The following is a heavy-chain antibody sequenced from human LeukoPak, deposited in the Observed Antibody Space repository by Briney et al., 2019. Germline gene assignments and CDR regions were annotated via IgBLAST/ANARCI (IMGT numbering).Heavy chain of an antibody. Sequence: PGGSLRLSCAASGFTFSDYYMTWIRQAPGKGLEWLSYISTSSSDTNYADSVKGRFTISRDNAKKSLYLQMNSLRAEDTAVYYCASRGGYYFDYWGQGTLVTASS. J-gene: IGHJ4*02. D-gene: IGHD3-16*01. CDR3: ASRGGYYFDY. V-gene: IGHV3-11*03. CDR1: GFTFSDYY. CDR2: ISTSSSDT.